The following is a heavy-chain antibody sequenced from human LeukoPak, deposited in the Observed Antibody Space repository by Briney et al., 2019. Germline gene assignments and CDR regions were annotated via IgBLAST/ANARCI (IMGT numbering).Heavy chain of an antibody. Sequence: GGSLRLSCAASGFTFSSYGMHWVRQAPGKGLEWVAVISYDGSNKYYAGSVKGRFTISRDNSKSTLYLQMNSLRAEDTAVYYCARVRPGSNYVDFDYWGQGTLVTVSS. CDR1: GFTFSSYG. CDR2: ISYDGSNK. D-gene: IGHD4-11*01. J-gene: IGHJ4*02. V-gene: IGHV3-30*03. CDR3: ARVRPGSNYVDFDY.